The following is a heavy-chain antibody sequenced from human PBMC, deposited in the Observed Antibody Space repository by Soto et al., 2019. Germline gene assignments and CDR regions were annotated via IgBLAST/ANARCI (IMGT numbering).Heavy chain of an antibody. V-gene: IGHV4-31*03. J-gene: IGHJ4*02. CDR2: IFFSGGT. CDR1: RGSITRGGYN. D-gene: IGHD2-15*01. CDR3: APEIGRVVES. Sequence: QVQLEESGPGLVKPSQALSLTCTVSRGSITRGGYNWSWLRQRPGKGPEWIGYIFFSGGTYYNPSLESRASISMDTSKNQFYLRRDSVTAADTAVYLCAPEIGRVVESWGQRPLVAVSA.